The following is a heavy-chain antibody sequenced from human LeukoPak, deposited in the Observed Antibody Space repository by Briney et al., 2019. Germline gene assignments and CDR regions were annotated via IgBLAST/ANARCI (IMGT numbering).Heavy chain of an antibody. Sequence: SETLSLTCTVSGGSISSYYWSWLRQPPGKGLEWLGYIYYSGSTNYNPSLKSRVTISVDTSKNQFSLKLSSVTAADTAVYYCARTTIFGVALDYWGQGTLVTVSS. CDR2: IYYSGST. CDR3: ARTTIFGVALDY. D-gene: IGHD3-3*01. CDR1: GGSISSYY. J-gene: IGHJ4*02. V-gene: IGHV4-59*01.